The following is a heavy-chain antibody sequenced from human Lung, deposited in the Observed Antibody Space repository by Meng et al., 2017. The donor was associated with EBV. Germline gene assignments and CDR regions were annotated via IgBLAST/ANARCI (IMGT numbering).Heavy chain of an antibody. Sequence: HVQPPGPGPGLVKPSQTLSLTCTVSGGSVDSGAYYWSWIRQRPGKGLEWIGYIYYSGSTFYTPSLKSRATLSVDTSKNQFSLKLNSVTAADTAVYYCARLRLVWMFDYWGQGALVTVSS. CDR2: IYYSGST. CDR3: ARLRLVWMFDY. CDR1: GGSVDSGAYY. V-gene: IGHV4-31*03. D-gene: IGHD6-19*01. J-gene: IGHJ4*02.